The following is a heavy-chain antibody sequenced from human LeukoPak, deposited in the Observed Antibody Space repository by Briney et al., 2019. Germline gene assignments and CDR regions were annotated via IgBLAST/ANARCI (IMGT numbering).Heavy chain of an antibody. CDR2: INTRTGDT. Sequence: ASVKVSCKASGYTLTTYWMHWVRQAPGQGLEWMGWINTRTGDTKYIHKIQGRVTMTRDTSTSTVYMDLNSLRSDDTAVYFCARGAGTYTLDYWGQGTLVTVPS. D-gene: IGHD6-19*01. CDR3: ARGAGTYTLDY. V-gene: IGHV1-2*07. J-gene: IGHJ4*02. CDR1: GYTLTTYW.